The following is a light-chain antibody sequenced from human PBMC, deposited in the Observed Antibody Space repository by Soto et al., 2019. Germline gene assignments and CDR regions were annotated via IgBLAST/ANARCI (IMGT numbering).Light chain of an antibody. CDR1: QTVGRF. CDR2: DAS. V-gene: IGKV3-11*01. CDR3: QQSLHLPLT. J-gene: IGKJ5*01. Sequence: DIVLTQSPATLSFSPGDRVTLSCSASQTVGRFLSWYQHSPGQGPRLLVYDASNRATGVPARFSGSGSETDFALTISSLEPEDFAVYYCQQSLHLPLTFGEGTRLEIK.